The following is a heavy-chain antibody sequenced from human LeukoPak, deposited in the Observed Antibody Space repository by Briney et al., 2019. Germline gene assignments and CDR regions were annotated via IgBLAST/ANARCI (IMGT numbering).Heavy chain of an antibody. V-gene: IGHV3-7*01. J-gene: IGHJ4*02. D-gene: IGHD3-10*01. CDR2: IKQDGSDK. CDR1: GFTFSAYW. CDR3: ANEWLHVSGSYKANN. Sequence: PGGSLRLSCAASGFTFSAYWMSWVRQAPGKGLEWVANIKQDGSDKYYVDSVKGRFTISRDNAKNSVYLQMNSLRTEDTAVYYCANEWLHVSGSYKANNWGQGTLVTVSS.